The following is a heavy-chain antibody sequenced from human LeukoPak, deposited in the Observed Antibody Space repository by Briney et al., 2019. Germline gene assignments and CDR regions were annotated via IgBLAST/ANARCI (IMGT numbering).Heavy chain of an antibody. Sequence: ASVKVSCKASGYTFADYFIQWVRQAPGQGLEWVGRINCNSGGTEYAQKFQGRVTMTRYTSINTAYVEVSSLKSDDTAVYYCARDLTSTPNWEFDYWGQGTLVTVSS. CDR2: INCNSGGT. D-gene: IGHD1-26*01. CDR3: ARDLTSTPNWEFDY. CDR1: GYTFADYF. V-gene: IGHV1-2*06. J-gene: IGHJ4*02.